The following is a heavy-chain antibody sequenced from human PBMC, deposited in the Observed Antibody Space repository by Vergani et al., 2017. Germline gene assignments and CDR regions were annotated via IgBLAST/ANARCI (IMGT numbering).Heavy chain of an antibody. J-gene: IGHJ1*01. V-gene: IGHV1-69*06. Sequence: QVQLVQSGAEVKKPGSSVKVSCKASGGTFSSYAISWVRQAPGQGLEWMGGIIPIFGTANYAQKFQGRVTITADKSTSTAYMELSSLRSEDTAVDYCSRLGPDIAVARAEYFQHWGQGTLVTVSS. CDR1: GGTFSSYA. D-gene: IGHD6-19*01. CDR3: SRLGPDIAVARAEYFQH. CDR2: IIPIFGTA.